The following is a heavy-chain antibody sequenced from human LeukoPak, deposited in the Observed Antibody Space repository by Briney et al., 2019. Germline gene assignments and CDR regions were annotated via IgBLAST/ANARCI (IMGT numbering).Heavy chain of an antibody. D-gene: IGHD6-13*01. V-gene: IGHV2-5*02. CDR2: IYWDDDK. Sequence: SGPTLVKPTQTLTLTCTFSGFSLSTSGVGVGWIRQPPGKALEWLALIYWDDDKRYSPSLKSRLTITKDTSKNQVVLTMTNMDPVDTATYYCAHRQSRSGYSSSWSYAFDIWGQGTMVTVSS. J-gene: IGHJ3*02. CDR1: GFSLSTSGVG. CDR3: AHRQSRSGYSSSWSYAFDI.